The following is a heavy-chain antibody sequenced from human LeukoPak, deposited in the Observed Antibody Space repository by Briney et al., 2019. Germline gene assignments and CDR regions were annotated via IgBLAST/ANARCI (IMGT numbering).Heavy chain of an antibody. V-gene: IGHV5-51*01. Sequence: GESLKISCKGSGYRFTSYWSGWVRQMPGKGLEWMGIIYPGDSDTRYSPSFQGQVTISADKSISTAYLQWRSLKASDTAMYYCARRLDDAFDIWGQGKMVTVSS. D-gene: IGHD6-6*01. CDR3: ARRLDDAFDI. J-gene: IGHJ3*02. CDR1: GYRFTSYW. CDR2: IYPGDSDT.